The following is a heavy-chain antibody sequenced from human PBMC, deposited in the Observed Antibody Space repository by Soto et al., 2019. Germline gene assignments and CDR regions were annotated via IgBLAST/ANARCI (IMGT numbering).Heavy chain of an antibody. J-gene: IGHJ3*02. CDR1: GFTFSDHY. CDR3: AKVAMTLMAFES. Sequence: PGGSLRLSCAASGFTFSDHYMDWVRQAPGKGLEWVSAISGSGGSTYYADSVKGRFTISRDNSKNTLYLQMNSLRAEDTAVYDCAKVAMTLMAFESWGKGTTVTV. D-gene: IGHD2-2*01. CDR2: ISGSGGST. V-gene: IGHV3-23*01.